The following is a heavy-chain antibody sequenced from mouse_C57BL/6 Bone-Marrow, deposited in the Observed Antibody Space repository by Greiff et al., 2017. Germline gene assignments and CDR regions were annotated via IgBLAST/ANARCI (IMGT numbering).Heavy chain of an antibody. D-gene: IGHD1-1*01. CDR2: ISYDGSN. CDR3: ARDYITTVVAFYWYFDV. CDR1: GYSITSGYY. J-gene: IGHJ1*03. V-gene: IGHV3-6*01. Sequence: ESGPGLVKPSQSLSLTCSVTGYSITSGYYWNWIRQFPGNKLEWMGYISYDGSNNYNPSLKNRISITRDTSKNQFFLKLTSVTTEDTATYYCARDYITTVVAFYWYFDVWGTGTTVTVSA.